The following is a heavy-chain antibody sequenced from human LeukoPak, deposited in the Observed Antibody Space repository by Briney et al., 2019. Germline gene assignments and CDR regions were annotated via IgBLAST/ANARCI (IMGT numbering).Heavy chain of an antibody. CDR3: AKDISPPQSNTHFDAFDI. V-gene: IGHV3-9*01. CDR1: GFTFDDYA. CDR2: ISWNSGSI. J-gene: IGHJ3*02. Sequence: PGGSLRLSCAASGFTFDDYAMHWVRQAPGKGLEWVSGISWNSGSIGYADSVKGRFTISRDNAKNSLYLQMNSLIAEDTALYYCAKDISPPQSNTHFDAFDIWGQGTMVTVSS.